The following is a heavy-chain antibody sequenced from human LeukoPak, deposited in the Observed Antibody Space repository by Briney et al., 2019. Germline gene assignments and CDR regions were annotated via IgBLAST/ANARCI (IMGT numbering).Heavy chain of an antibody. Sequence: GASVKVSCKASGGTFSSYAISWVRQAPGQGLEWMGGIIPIFGTANYAQKFQGRVTITTDESTSTAYMELSSLRSEDTAVYYCARGGGTLVPTIDYWGQGTLVTVSS. V-gene: IGHV1-69*05. CDR2: IIPIFGTA. CDR3: ARGGGTLVPTIDY. D-gene: IGHD2-2*01. J-gene: IGHJ4*02. CDR1: GGTFSSYA.